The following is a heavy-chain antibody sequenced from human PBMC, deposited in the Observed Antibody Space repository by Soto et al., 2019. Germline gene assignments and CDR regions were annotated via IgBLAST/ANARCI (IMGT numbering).Heavy chain of an antibody. CDR2: IWYDGTQK. CDR3: ARAGGTTVTGLWHFDS. D-gene: IGHD4-17*01. V-gene: IGHV3-33*01. J-gene: IGHJ4*02. CDR1: GFTFNTYS. Sequence: QVQLEESGGGVVQPGRSLRLSCEASGFTFNTYSMHWVRQPPGKGLEWLAAIWYDGTQKYYADSVKDRFIISRDNSKKTLYLEMNSLRAEDTAVYYWARAGGTTVTGLWHFDSWGQGTLVTVSS.